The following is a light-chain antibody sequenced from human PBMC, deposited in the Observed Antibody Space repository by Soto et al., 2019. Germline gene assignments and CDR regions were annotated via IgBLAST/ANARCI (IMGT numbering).Light chain of an antibody. CDR3: QQLFTYPPT. CDR1: QGIINY. Sequence: DIQMTQSPCSRSPSAAGAVTITCLASQGIINYLAWYQQKPGKAPKLLIYGASTLQGGVPSRFSGSGSGTDFTLTVSSLQPEDLATYYCQQLFTYPPTFGPGTKVDIK. CDR2: GAS. V-gene: IGKV1-9*01. J-gene: IGKJ3*01.